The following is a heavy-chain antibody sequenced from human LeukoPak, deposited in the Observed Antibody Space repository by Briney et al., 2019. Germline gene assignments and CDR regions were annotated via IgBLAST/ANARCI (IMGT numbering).Heavy chain of an antibody. CDR2: VNLQGST. J-gene: IGHJ4*02. Sequence: GTLSLTCGVSGGSITQTNDWTWVRQPPGKGLEWIGEVNLQGSTNYNPSLMGRVAISVDKSDNHVSLQLPSVTAADTAVYYCAREGGPYRPLDYSGQGTLVTVSS. CDR1: GGSITQTND. CDR3: AREGGPYRPLDY. V-gene: IGHV4-4*02.